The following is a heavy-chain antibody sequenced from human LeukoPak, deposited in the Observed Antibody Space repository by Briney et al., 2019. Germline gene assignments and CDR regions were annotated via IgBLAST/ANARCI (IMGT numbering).Heavy chain of an antibody. D-gene: IGHD3-16*01. J-gene: IGHJ4*02. CDR3: ARLSFRGSPQPFDY. CDR1: GGTFSSYA. Sequence: SVKVSCKASGGTFSSYAVSWVRQAPGQGLGWIGGISPIYATANYAQKFQGRVTITTDESTSTAYMELSSLRSEDTAVYYCARLSFRGSPQPFDYWGQGTLVTVSS. V-gene: IGHV1-69*05. CDR2: ISPIYATA.